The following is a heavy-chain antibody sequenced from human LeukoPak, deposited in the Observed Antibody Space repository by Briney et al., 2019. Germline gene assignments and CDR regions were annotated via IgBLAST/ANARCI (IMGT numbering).Heavy chain of an antibody. CDR1: GGSISSGGYY. CDR2: ISDRGDT. D-gene: IGHD1-1*01. J-gene: IGHJ4*02. Sequence: PSETLSLTCTVSGGSISSGGYYWAWIRQPPGRGLEWIGSISDRGDTYHNPSLKSRVTISVDTSKNQFSLSVISVTAADTAVYFCARPTAGPATQGYDSWGQGILVTVAS. V-gene: IGHV4-39*01. CDR3: ARPTAGPATQGYDS.